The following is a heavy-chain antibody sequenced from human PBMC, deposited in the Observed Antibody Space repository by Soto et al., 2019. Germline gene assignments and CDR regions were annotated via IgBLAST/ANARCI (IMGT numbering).Heavy chain of an antibody. D-gene: IGHD6-6*01. Sequence: SLRLSCAASVFTFSTYWMHWVRQAPGKGLVWVSRINSDGSSTSYADSVKGRFTISVDNAKNMVHLQMDSLRAEDTAVYYGARDPARNWFDPWGQGPMVTVSS. CDR1: VFTFSTYW. CDR3: ARDPARNWFDP. J-gene: IGHJ5*02. CDR2: INSDGSST. V-gene: IGHV3-74*01.